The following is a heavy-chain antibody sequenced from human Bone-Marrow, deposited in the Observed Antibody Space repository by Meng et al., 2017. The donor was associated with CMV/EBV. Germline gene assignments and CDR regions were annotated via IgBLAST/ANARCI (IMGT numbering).Heavy chain of an antibody. Sequence: SETLSLTCTVSGGSFNSGDHYWSWIRQPPGKGLEWIAYIYYIGTTYYNPSLKSRVTISVDTSKNQFSLKLNSVTAADTAVYYCARGGGGLGSGYGKDVWGQGTTVTVSS. CDR2: IYYIGTT. J-gene: IGHJ6*02. CDR3: ARGGGGLGSGYGKDV. V-gene: IGHV4-30-4*08. D-gene: IGHD1-26*01. CDR1: GGSFNSGDHY.